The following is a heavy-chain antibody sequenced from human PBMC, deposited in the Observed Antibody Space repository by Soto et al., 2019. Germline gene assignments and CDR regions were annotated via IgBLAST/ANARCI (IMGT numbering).Heavy chain of an antibody. V-gene: IGHV3-9*01. CDR2: ISWNSGSI. D-gene: IGHD3-10*01. J-gene: IGHJ3*02. CDR1: GFTFDDYA. Sequence: GGSPRLSCAASGFTFDDYAMHWVRQAPGKGLEWVSGISWNSGSIGYADSVKGRFTISRDNAKNSLYLQMNSLRAEDTALYYCAKPGVFYYGSGRGRASDIWGQGTMVTVSS. CDR3: AKPGVFYYGSGRGRASDI.